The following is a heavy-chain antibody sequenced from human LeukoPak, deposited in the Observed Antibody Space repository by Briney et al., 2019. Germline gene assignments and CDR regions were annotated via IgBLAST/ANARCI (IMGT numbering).Heavy chain of an antibody. Sequence: GESLQISCKGSGYSFTSYWIGWVRQMPGKGLEWMGIIYPGDSDTRYSPSFQGQVTISADKSISTAYLQWSSLKASDTAMYYCAKRSGSYTDAFDIWGQGTMVTVSS. D-gene: IGHD1-26*01. CDR1: GYSFTSYW. CDR2: IYPGDSDT. V-gene: IGHV5-51*01. CDR3: AKRSGSYTDAFDI. J-gene: IGHJ3*02.